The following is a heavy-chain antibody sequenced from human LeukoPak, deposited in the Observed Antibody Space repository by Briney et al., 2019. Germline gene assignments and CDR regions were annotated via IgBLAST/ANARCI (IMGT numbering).Heavy chain of an antibody. CDR2: IWSDGRSL. V-gene: IGHV3-33*01. J-gene: IGHJ4*02. D-gene: IGHD2-15*01. CDR3: VRELPPVVSYYFDY. CDR1: GFTFSSFD. Sequence: GGSLRLSCAASGFTFSSFDMHWVRQAPANGLEWVAAIWSDGRSLYYADSVKGRFTISRDNSKNTLHLQMNSLRAEDTAVYYCVRELPPVVSYYFDYWGQGTLVTVSS.